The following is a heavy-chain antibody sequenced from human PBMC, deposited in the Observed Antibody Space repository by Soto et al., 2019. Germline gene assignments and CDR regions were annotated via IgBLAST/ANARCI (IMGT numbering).Heavy chain of an antibody. J-gene: IGHJ4*02. CDR2: IWYDGSNK. CDR3: ARDWDYYGSGIDY. V-gene: IGHV3-33*01. D-gene: IGHD3-10*01. Sequence: GGSLRLSCAASGFTFSSYGMHWVRQAPGKGLEWVAVIWYDGSNKYYADSVKGRFTISRDNSKNTLYLQMNSLRAEDTAVYYCARDWDYYGSGIDYWGQGTLVTVSS. CDR1: GFTFSSYG.